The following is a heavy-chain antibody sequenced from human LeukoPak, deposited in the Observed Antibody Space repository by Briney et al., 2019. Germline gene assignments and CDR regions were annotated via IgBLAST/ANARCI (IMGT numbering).Heavy chain of an antibody. D-gene: IGHD3-22*01. CDR2: IYYSGST. Sequence: SETLSLTCTVSGGSISSYYWSWIRQPPGKGLEWIGYIYYSGSTNYNPSLKSRVTISVDTSKNQFSLKLSSVTAADTAVYYCARLVSYDSSGYPHYFDYWGQGTLVTVSS. CDR1: GGSISSYY. CDR3: ARLVSYDSSGYPHYFDY. V-gene: IGHV4-59*08. J-gene: IGHJ4*02.